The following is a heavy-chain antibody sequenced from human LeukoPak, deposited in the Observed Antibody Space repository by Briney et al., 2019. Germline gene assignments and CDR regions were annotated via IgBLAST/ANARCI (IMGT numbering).Heavy chain of an antibody. J-gene: IGHJ4*02. CDR2: IRYDASNS. Sequence: GGSLRLSCAASGFTFSSYGMNWVRQAPGKGLEWVAFIRYDASNSYYADSVKGRFTISRDNSKNTLYLQLNSLRAEDTAVYYCATETRGSHSEYWGQGTLVTVSS. CDR1: GFTFSSYG. D-gene: IGHD1-26*01. CDR3: ATETRGSHSEY. V-gene: IGHV3-30*02.